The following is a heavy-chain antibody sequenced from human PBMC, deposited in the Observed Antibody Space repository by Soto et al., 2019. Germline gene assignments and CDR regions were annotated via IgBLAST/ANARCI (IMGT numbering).Heavy chain of an antibody. CDR3: ARVVVAASWSSCWFDP. V-gene: IGHV4-31*03. CDR2: IYYSGST. Sequence: QVQLQESGPGLVKPSQTLSLTCTVSGGSISSGGYYWIWIRQHPGTGLEWLGYIYYSGSTYYNPSLTSRVTISVDTSKNQCSLKLSSVTAADTTVYYCARVVVAASWSSCWFDPWGQGTLVTVAS. J-gene: IGHJ5*02. D-gene: IGHD2-15*01. CDR1: GGSISSGGYY.